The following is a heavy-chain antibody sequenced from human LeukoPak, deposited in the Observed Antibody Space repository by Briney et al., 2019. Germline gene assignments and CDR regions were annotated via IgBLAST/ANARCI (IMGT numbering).Heavy chain of an antibody. CDR1: GLTFSDYY. Sequence: GGSLRLSCSASGLTFSDYYMTWIRQAPGKGLEWVSSISGTGTTIYSADSVRGRSTVSRDNARNSLFLHMNSLRAEDTAVYYCAVQITMIVVVPYFDYWGQGTLVTVSS. CDR3: AVQITMIVVVPYFDY. J-gene: IGHJ4*02. V-gene: IGHV3-11*04. CDR2: ISGTGTTI. D-gene: IGHD3-22*01.